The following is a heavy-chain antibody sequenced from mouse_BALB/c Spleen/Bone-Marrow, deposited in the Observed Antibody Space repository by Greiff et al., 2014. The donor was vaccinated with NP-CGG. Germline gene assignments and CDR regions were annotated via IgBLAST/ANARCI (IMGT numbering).Heavy chain of an antibody. J-gene: IGHJ1*01. CDR3: ARQDYYGSSPHWYSDV. D-gene: IGHD1-1*01. CDR2: ISSGGSYT. V-gene: IGHV5-9-1*01. Sequence: EVMLVESGGGLVKPGGSLKLSCAASGFTFSSYAMSWVRQTPEKRLEWVATISSGGSYTYYADSVKGRFTISRDTAKNTLYLQMSSLRSEDTAIYYCARQDYYGSSPHWYSDVWGAGTTVTVSS. CDR1: GFTFSSYA.